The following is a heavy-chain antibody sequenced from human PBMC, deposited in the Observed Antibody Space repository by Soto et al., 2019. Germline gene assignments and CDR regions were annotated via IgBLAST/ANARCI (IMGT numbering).Heavy chain of an antibody. CDR2: ISYDGSNK. D-gene: IGHD3-3*01. J-gene: IGHJ4*02. V-gene: IGHV3-30*18. Sequence: GGSLRLSCAASGFTFSSYGMHWVRQAPGKGLEWVAVISYDGSNKYYADSVKGRFTISRDNSKNTLYLQMNSLRAEDTAVYYCAKDVSPIGVELSGFDYWGQGTLVTVSS. CDR3: AKDVSPIGVELSGFDY. CDR1: GFTFSSYG.